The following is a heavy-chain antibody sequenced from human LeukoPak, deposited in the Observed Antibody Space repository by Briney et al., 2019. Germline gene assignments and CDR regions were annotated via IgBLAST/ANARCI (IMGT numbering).Heavy chain of an antibody. CDR1: GFTVSSNY. V-gene: IGHV3-53*01. CDR2: IYSGGST. J-gene: IGHJ6*02. D-gene: IGHD3-10*01. Sequence: GGSLRLSCAASGFTVSSNYMSWVRQAPGKGLEWVSVIYSGGSTYYADSVKGRFTISRDNSKNTLYLQMNSLRAEDTAVYYCARDPGEFGNYYGMDVWGQGTTVTVSS. CDR3: ARDPGEFGNYYGMDV.